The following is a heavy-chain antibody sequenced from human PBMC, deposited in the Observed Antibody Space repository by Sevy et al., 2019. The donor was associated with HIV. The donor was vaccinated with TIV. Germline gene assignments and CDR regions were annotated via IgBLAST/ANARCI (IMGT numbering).Heavy chain of an antibody. CDR2: ISAYNGNT. V-gene: IGHV1-18*01. CDR1: GYTFTSYG. D-gene: IGHD3-22*01. Sequence: ASVKVSCKASGYTFTSYGISWVRQAPGQGLEWMGWISAYNGNTNYAQKLQGGVTMTTDTSTSTAYMELRSLRSDDTAVYYGARDGYYYDSSGYYYPFDYWGQGTLVTVSS. CDR3: ARDGYYYDSSGYYYPFDY. J-gene: IGHJ4*02.